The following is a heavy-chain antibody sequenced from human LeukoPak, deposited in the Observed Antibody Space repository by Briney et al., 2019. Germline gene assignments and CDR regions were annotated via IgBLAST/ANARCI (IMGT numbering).Heavy chain of an antibody. CDR1: GFTFSIYT. Sequence: GGSLRLSCAASGFTFSIYTMNWVRQAPGKGLEWVSIINYNGDNKYYADSVQGRSTISRDNSKNTVYLQMNSLRAEDTAIYYCAKDGHCPGALCPTQIAVAGYNDNWGQGTLVTVSS. V-gene: IGHV3-23*01. CDR3: AKDGHCPGALCPTQIAVAGYNDN. J-gene: IGHJ4*02. CDR2: INYNGDNK. D-gene: IGHD6-19*01.